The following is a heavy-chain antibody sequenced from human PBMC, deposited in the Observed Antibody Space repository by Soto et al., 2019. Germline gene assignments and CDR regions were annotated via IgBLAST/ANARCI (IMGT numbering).Heavy chain of an antibody. Sequence: PGGSLILSCAASGFTFTNYEMNWVRQAPGKGLEWISYISSSGKTISYADSGRGRFTISRDNAKNSLYLQMNSLRAEDTAVYYCTRDPEKYSGSDLGIDYWGQGTLVTVSS. V-gene: IGHV3-48*03. J-gene: IGHJ4*02. CDR2: ISSSGKTI. CDR3: TRDPEKYSGSDLGIDY. CDR1: GFTFTNYE. D-gene: IGHD5-12*01.